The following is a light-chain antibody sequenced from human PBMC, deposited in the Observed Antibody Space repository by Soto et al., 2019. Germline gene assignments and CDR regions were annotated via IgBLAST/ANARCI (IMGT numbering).Light chain of an antibody. CDR2: KAS. J-gene: IGKJ1*01. CDR3: QHYNSYSEP. CDR1: QTISSW. V-gene: IGKV1-5*03. Sequence: EIQMTLSPATVSGSVGDRVTITCRASQTISSWLAWYQQKPGKAPKLLIYKASTLKSGVPSRFSGSGSGTEFTLTISSLQPDDFTTYYCQHYNSYSEPFGQGTKAAIK.